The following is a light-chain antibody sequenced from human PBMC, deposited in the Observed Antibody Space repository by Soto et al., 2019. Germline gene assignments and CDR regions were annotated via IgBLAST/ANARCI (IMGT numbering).Light chain of an antibody. J-gene: IGLJ2*01. Sequence: QSALTQPASVSGSPGQSITISCTGTSSDVGGYNYVSWYQQHPDKAPKLMIYDVSKRPSGVSNRFSGSKSGNTASLTISGLQAEDEAGYYCSSYTSSSTLVVFGGGTKLTVL. CDR2: DVS. CDR3: SSYTSSSTLVV. CDR1: SSDVGGYNY. V-gene: IGLV2-14*01.